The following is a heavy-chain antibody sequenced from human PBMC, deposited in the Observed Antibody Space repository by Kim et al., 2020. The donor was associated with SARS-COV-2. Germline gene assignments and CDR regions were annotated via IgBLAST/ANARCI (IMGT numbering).Heavy chain of an antibody. CDR3: VTDLTTATPQFWFDP. Sequence: DSVQGRYTISRDNSKNTLYRQMSSLRAEDTAVYYCVTDLTTATPQFWFDPWGQGTLVTVSS. D-gene: IGHD4-17*01. J-gene: IGHJ5*02. V-gene: IGHV3-64D*08.